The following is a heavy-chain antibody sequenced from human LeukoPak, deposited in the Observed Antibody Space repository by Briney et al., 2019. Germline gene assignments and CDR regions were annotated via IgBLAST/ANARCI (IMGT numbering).Heavy chain of an antibody. CDR3: ATSRHDYVWGSYRSSKYYFDY. CDR2: FDPEDGET. V-gene: IGHV1-24*01. D-gene: IGHD3-16*02. CDR1: GYTLTELS. J-gene: IGHJ4*02. Sequence: ASVKVSCKVSGYTLTELSMHWVRQAPGKGLEWMGGFDPEDGETIYAQKFQGRVTMTEDTSTDTAYMELSSLRSEDTAVYYCATSRHDYVWGSYRSSKYYFDYWGQGTLVTVSS.